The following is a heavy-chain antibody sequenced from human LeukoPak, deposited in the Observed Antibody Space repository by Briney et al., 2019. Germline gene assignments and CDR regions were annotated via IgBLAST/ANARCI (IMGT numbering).Heavy chain of an antibody. CDR3: AKGIAAHYYYYMDV. V-gene: IGHV3-9*03. CDR1: GFTFDDYA. Sequence: PGGSLRLSCAASGFTFDDYAMHWVRQAPGKGLEWVSGISWNSGSISYADTVKGRFTISRDNAKNSLYLQMNSLRAEDMALYYCAKGIAAHYYYYMDVWGKGTTVTISS. CDR2: ISWNSGSI. D-gene: IGHD6-6*01. J-gene: IGHJ6*03.